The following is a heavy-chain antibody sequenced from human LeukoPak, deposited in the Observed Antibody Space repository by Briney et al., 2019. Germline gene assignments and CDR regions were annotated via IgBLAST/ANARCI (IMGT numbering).Heavy chain of an antibody. CDR2: IYYSGST. D-gene: IGHD1-26*01. J-gene: IGHJ5*02. Sequence: SETLSLTCTVSGGSISSSSYYWGWIRQPPGKGLEWIGSIYYSGSTYYNPSLKSRVTISVDTSKNQFSLKLSSVTAADTAVYYCAKSYMGMGWFDPWGQGTLVTVSS. V-gene: IGHV4-39*07. CDR1: GGSISSSSYY. CDR3: AKSYMGMGWFDP.